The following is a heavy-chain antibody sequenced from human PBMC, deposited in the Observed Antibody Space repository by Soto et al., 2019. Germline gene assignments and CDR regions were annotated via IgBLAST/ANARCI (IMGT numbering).Heavy chain of an antibody. D-gene: IGHD6-13*01. V-gene: IGHV3-23*01. Sequence: EVQLLESWGGLVQPGGSLRLSCAASGFTFSSYAMSWVRQAPGKGLEWVSAISGSGGSTYYADSVKGRFTISRDNSKNSLYLQMNSLRAEDTAVYYCAKIHAAGQLESWGQGTLVTVSS. CDR1: GFTFSSYA. J-gene: IGHJ4*02. CDR3: AKIHAAGQLES. CDR2: ISGSGGST.